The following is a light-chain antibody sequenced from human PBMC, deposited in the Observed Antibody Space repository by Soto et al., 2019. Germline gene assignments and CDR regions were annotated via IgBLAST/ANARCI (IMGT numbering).Light chain of an antibody. CDR1: SGDIGTYNY. V-gene: IGLV2-14*03. Sequence: QSALTQPASVSGSPGQSITVSCTGTSGDIGTYNYVSWYQQHPDKAPKLIIYDVSNRPSGVSNRFSGAKSGNTASLTISGLQAEDEARYYCSSYTGSNTAIFGGGTKLTVL. CDR3: SSYTGSNTAI. J-gene: IGLJ2*01. CDR2: DVS.